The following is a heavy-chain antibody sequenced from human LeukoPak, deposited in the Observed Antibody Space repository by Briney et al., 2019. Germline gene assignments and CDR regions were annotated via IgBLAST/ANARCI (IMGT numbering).Heavy chain of an antibody. CDR3: AKATSAYYYDSGDY. CDR1: GFTFDDYA. Sequence: GGSLRLSCAASGFTFDDYAMHWVRQAPGKGLEWVSGISWNSGSIGYADSVKGRFTISRANAKNSLYLQMNSLRAEDTALYYCAKATSAYYYDSGDYWGQRTLVTVSS. D-gene: IGHD3-22*01. V-gene: IGHV3-9*01. CDR2: ISWNSGSI. J-gene: IGHJ4*02.